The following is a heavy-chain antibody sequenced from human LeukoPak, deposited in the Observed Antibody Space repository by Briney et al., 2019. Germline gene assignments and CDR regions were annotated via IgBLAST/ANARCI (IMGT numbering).Heavy chain of an antibody. CDR3: ASFRGYSYGYVGFSRAFDI. V-gene: IGHV4-38-2*02. CDR1: GYSISSGYY. Sequence: PSETLSLTCTVSGYSISSGYYWGWIRQPPGKGLEWIGSIYHSGSTYYNPSLKSRVTISVDTSKNQFSLKLSSVTAADTAVYYCASFRGYSYGYVGFSRAFDIWGQGTMVTVSS. D-gene: IGHD5-18*01. CDR2: IYHSGST. J-gene: IGHJ3*02.